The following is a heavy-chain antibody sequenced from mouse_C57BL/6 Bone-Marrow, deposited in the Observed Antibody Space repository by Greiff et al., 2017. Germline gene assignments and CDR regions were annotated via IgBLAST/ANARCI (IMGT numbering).Heavy chain of an antibody. CDR1: GSPFPSYW. V-gene: IGHV1-69*01. D-gene: IGHD1-1*01. CDR2: IDPSDSYT. Sequence: QVQLQQPGAELVMPGASVKLSCKASGSPFPSYWMHWVKQRPGQGLEWIGEIDPSDSYTTSNQTFKGKSTLTVDKSSSTAYMQLSSLTSEDSAVFYGARSHYGSSDDWYFDVWGTGTTVTVTS. J-gene: IGHJ1*03. CDR3: ARSHYGSSDDWYFDV.